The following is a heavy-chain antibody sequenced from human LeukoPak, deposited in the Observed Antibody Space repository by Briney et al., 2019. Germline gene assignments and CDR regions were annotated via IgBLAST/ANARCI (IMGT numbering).Heavy chain of an antibody. CDR2: INHSGST. J-gene: IGHJ4*02. CDR3: CSLAAGDY. D-gene: IGHD6-13*01. Sequence: SETLSLTCAVYGGSFSGYYWSWIRQPPGKGLEWIGEINHSGSTNYNPSLKSRVTISVDTSKNQFSLKLSSVTAADAAVYYCCSLAAGDYWGQGTLVTVSS. CDR1: GGSFSGYY. V-gene: IGHV4-34*01.